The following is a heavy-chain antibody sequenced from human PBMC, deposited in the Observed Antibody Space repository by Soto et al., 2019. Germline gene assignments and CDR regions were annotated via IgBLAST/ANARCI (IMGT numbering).Heavy chain of an antibody. Sequence: QITLKESGPTRVKPTQTLTLTCTFSGFSLSTSGVGVGWIRQPPGKALEWLALIYWDDDKRYSPSLKSRLTITKDTSKNQVVLTMTNMDPVDTATYYCAHRPSYCSGGSCYSGFDYWGQGTLVTVSS. CDR1: GFSLSTSGVG. D-gene: IGHD2-15*01. CDR3: AHRPSYCSGGSCYSGFDY. CDR2: IYWDDDK. V-gene: IGHV2-5*02. J-gene: IGHJ4*02.